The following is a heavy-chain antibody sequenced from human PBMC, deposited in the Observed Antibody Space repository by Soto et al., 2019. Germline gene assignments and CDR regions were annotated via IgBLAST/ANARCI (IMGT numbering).Heavy chain of an antibody. CDR1: GYNFNNYY. J-gene: IGHJ6*02. CDR3: ARDRPDSYCGGDCPLGYYYHGMDV. D-gene: IGHD2-21*01. CDR2: INPANGFT. Sequence: QVQLVQTGAEVKKPGASVKISCKATGYNFNNYYIHWVRQAPGGGLQWMGVINPANGFTSYTQKFQGRVNMTPDTSTSTVDMDVSSLRVEDTAVYYCARDRPDSYCGGDCPLGYYYHGMDVWGQGTTVTVSS. V-gene: IGHV1-46*02.